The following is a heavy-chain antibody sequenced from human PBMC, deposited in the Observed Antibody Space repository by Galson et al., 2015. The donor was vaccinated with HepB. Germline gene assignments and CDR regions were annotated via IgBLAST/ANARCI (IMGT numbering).Heavy chain of an antibody. J-gene: IGHJ4*02. CDR3: ARMSRYSSSRKSETKFDY. CDR2: ISSSSSTI. Sequence: SLRLSCAASGFTFSSYSMNWVRQAPGKGLEWVSYISSSSSTIYYADSVKGRFTISRDNAKNSLYLQMNSLRAEDTAVYYCARMSRYSSSRKSETKFDYWGQGTLVTVSS. V-gene: IGHV3-48*01. D-gene: IGHD6-13*01. CDR1: GFTFSSYS.